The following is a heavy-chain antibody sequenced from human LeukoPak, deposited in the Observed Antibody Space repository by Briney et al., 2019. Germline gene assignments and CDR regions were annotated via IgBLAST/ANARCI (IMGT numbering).Heavy chain of an antibody. CDR2: INHSGST. CDR3: ARGFNAVAEGLSGTDV. D-gene: IGHD2-15*01. J-gene: IGHJ6*04. V-gene: IGHV4-34*01. Sequence: SETLSLTCAVYGGSFSGYYWSWIRQPPGKGLEWIGEINHSGSTNYNPSLKSRVTISVDTSKNQFSLKLSSVTAADTAVYYCARGFNAVAEGLSGTDVWGKGTTVTVSS. CDR1: GGSFSGYY.